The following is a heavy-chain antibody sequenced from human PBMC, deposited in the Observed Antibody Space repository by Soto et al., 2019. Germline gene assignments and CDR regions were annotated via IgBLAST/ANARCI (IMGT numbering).Heavy chain of an antibody. V-gene: IGHV1-3*01. J-gene: IGHJ6*02. CDR3: ARDPEGTTSVGLDV. D-gene: IGHD1-1*01. CDR2: INAGNGNT. CDR1: GYTFTSHD. Sequence: ASVKVSCKASGYTFTSHDIHWVRQAPGQRLEWMGWINAGNGNTKYSQKFQGRVTIIRDTSASTSYMELSSLRSEDTAVYYCARDPEGTTSVGLDVWGQGTTVTVSS.